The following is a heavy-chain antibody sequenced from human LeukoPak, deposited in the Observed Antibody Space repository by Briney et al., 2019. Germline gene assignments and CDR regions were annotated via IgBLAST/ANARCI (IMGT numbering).Heavy chain of an antibody. CDR1: GFTFSSYG. Sequence: GGSLRLSCAASGFTFSSYGMHWLRQAPGKGREGVAFIRYDGSNKYYADSVKGRFTISRDNSKNTLYLQMNSLRAEDTAVYYCARDPTVTIYYYYYIDVWGKGTTVTVSS. CDR2: IRYDGSNK. V-gene: IGHV3-30*02. D-gene: IGHD4-17*01. J-gene: IGHJ6*03. CDR3: ARDPTVTIYYYYYIDV.